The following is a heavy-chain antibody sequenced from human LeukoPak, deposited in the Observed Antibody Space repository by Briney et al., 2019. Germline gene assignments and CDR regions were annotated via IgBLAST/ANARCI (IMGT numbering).Heavy chain of an antibody. V-gene: IGHV4-59*01. CDR2: IYYSGST. D-gene: IGHD3-22*01. J-gene: IGHJ4*02. Sequence: PSKTLSLTCTVSGGSISSYYWSWIRQPPGKGLEWIGYIYYSGSTNYNPSLKSRVTISVDTSKNQFSLKLSSVTAADTAVYYCASFDSSGYYFDYWGQGTLVTVSS. CDR3: ASFDSSGYYFDY. CDR1: GGSISSYY.